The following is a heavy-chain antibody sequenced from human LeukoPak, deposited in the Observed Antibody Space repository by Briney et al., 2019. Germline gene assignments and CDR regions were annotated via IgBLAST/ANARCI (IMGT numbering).Heavy chain of an antibody. V-gene: IGHV3-21*01. D-gene: IGHD5-18*01. CDR1: GFTLSSYS. CDR3: ARGYSYGTNWFDP. CDR2: ISSSSSYI. Sequence: GGSLRLSCAASGFTLSSYSMNWVRQAPGKGLEWVSSISSSSSYIYYADSVKGRFTISRDNAKNSLYLQMNSLRAEDTAVYYCARGYSYGTNWFDPWGQGTLVTVSS. J-gene: IGHJ5*02.